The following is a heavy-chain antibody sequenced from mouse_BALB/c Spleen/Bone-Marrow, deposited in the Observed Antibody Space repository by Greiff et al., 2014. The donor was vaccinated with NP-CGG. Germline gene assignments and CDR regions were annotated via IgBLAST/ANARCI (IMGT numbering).Heavy chain of an antibody. V-gene: IGHV1-5*01. CDR1: GYSFTSYW. J-gene: IGHJ3*01. CDR2: IYPGNSDT. CDR3: TGYGNYVETGFAY. Sequence: DVQLQESGTVLARPGASVKMSCKASGYSFTSYWMHWVKQRPGQGLEWIGAIYPGNSDTRYNQKFKGKAKLSAVTSASTAYMELSSLTNEDSAVYYCTGYGNYVETGFAYWGQGTLVTVSA. D-gene: IGHD2-1*01.